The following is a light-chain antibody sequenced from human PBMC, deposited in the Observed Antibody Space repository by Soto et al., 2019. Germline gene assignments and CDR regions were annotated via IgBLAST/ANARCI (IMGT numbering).Light chain of an antibody. J-gene: IGKJ1*01. Sequence: DIKMTQSPSTLSASVGDRVTMTCRASQSIRSWLAWYQQKPGKAPKLLIYDASSLESGVPSRFSGSGSGTDFTLTISSLQPEDFATYFCQQSYSRPRTFGQGTKVDIK. V-gene: IGKV1-5*01. CDR3: QQSYSRPRT. CDR2: DAS. CDR1: QSIRSW.